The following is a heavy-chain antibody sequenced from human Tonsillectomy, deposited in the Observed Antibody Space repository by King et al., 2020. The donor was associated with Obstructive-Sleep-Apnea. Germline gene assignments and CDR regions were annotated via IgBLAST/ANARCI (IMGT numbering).Heavy chain of an antibody. D-gene: IGHD2-15*01. CDR3: ARTRVADV. Sequence: QLVQSGGGLVQPGGSLRLSCAASGFTFINYSMTWVRQAPGKGLEWVSYISSSCSTIYYADSVKGRFTISRDNAKSSLYLQMNSLRAEDTAVYYCARTRVADVWGQGITVTVSS. J-gene: IGHJ6*02. V-gene: IGHV3-48*04. CDR1: GFTFINYS. CDR2: ISSSCSTI.